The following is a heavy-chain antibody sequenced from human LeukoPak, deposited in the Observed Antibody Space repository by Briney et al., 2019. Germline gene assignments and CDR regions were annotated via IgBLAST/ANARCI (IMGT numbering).Heavy chain of an antibody. V-gene: IGHV4-34*01. J-gene: IGHJ4*02. Sequence: PSETLSLTCAVYGGSFSGYYLRWIRQPPEKGLEWIGEINHSGSTNYNPSLKSRVTISVDTSKNQFSLKLSSVTAADTAVYCCARGVRGVVPAAIGPYWGQGTLVTVSS. CDR1: GGSFSGYY. CDR3: ARGVRGVVPAAIGPY. CDR2: INHSGST. D-gene: IGHD2-2*01.